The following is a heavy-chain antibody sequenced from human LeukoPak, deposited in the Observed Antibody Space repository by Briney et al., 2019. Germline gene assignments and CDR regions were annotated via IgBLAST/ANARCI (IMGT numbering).Heavy chain of an antibody. CDR2: IYPGDSDT. D-gene: IGHD3-9*01. Sequence: GESLQISCKGSGYSFTSYWIGWVRQMPGKGLEWMGIIYPGDSDTRYSPSFQGQVTISADKSISTAYLQWSSLKASDTAMYYCASGRYDILTGYYDNWFDPWGQGTLVTVSS. V-gene: IGHV5-51*01. CDR3: ASGRYDILTGYYDNWFDP. J-gene: IGHJ5*02. CDR1: GYSFTSYW.